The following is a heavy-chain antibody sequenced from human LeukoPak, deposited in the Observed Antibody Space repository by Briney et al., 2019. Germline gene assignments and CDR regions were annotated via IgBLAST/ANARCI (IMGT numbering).Heavy chain of an antibody. J-gene: IGHJ5*02. CDR2: ISGRGGST. CDR3: AKDRGYLGHWFDP. V-gene: IGHV3-23*01. D-gene: IGHD3-22*01. CDR1: GFTFSSYA. Sequence: GGSLRLSCAASGFTFSSYAMSWVRQAPGKGLEWVSAISGRGGSTYYADSVKGRFTISRDNSKNTLYLQMNSLRAEDTPVYYCAKDRGYLGHWFDPWGQGTLVTVSS.